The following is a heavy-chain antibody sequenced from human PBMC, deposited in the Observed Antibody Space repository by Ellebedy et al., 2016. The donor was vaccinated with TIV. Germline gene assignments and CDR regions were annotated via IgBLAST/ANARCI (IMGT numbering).Heavy chain of an antibody. J-gene: IGHJ4*02. V-gene: IGHV4-39*01. CDR1: GGSISSSNYY. Sequence: MPSETLSLTCTVSGGSISSSNYYWGWIRQPPGKGLEWIGTIYYSGSTYYNPSLKSRVTISVDTSKNQFSLKLSSVTAADTAVYYCARQGIPVGANDYWGQGTLVTVSS. CDR2: IYYSGST. CDR3: ARQGIPVGANDY. D-gene: IGHD1-26*01.